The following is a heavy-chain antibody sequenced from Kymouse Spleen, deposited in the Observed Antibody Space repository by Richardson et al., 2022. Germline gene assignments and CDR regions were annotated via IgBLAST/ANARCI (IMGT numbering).Heavy chain of an antibody. CDR1: GFTFSNAW. Sequence: EVQLVESGGGLVKPGGSLRLSCAASGFTFSNAWMSWVRQAPGKGLEWVGRIKSKTDGGTTDYAAPVKGRFTISRDDSKNTLYLQMNSLKTEDTAVYYCTTANVLRYFDWFYYFDYWGQGTLVTVSS. CDR2: IKSKTDGGTT. CDR3: TTANVLRYFDWFYYFDY. V-gene: IGHV3-15*01. J-gene: IGHJ4*02. D-gene: IGHD3-9*01.